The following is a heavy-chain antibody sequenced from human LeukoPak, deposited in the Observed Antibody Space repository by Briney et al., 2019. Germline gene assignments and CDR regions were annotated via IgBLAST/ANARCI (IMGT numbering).Heavy chain of an antibody. CDR1: GFIFRDYY. J-gene: IGHJ4*02. CDR2: VSTTSGFT. D-gene: IGHD3-9*01. V-gene: IGHV3-11*06. Sequence: GGSLRLSCAASGFIFRDYYTSWIRQAPGKGLEWISYVSTTSGFTKYADSVKGRFIISRDNAKNTLYLQMNSPGVDDTAVYYCARDISRSPRDYWGQGTLVTVSS. CDR3: ARDISRSPRDY.